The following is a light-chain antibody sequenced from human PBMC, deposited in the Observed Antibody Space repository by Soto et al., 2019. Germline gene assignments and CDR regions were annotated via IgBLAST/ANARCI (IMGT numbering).Light chain of an antibody. CDR1: QSISNY. CDR3: QQSYSTPFT. V-gene: IGKV1-39*01. J-gene: IGKJ3*01. CDR2: AAS. Sequence: DIQMTQSPSSLSASVGDSVTITCRASQSISNYLNWYQQKPGKAPKLLVYAASSLKSGVPSRFSGSGSGTDFTLTISSLQPEDFATYYCQQSYSTPFTFGPGTKVDIK.